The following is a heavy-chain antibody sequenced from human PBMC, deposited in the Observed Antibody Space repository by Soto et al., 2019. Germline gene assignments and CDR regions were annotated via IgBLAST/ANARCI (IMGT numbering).Heavy chain of an antibody. Sequence: GGSLRLSCVASGFTFGTYWMNWVRQDPGKGLLWVSHINTDGSLIRDADSVNGRFTISRDNAKKTLYLQMSSLRVEDTAVYYCVRGNPLNDYWGQGTLVTVSS. CDR3: VRGNPLNDY. CDR1: GFTFGTYW. J-gene: IGHJ4*02. D-gene: IGHD1-1*01. V-gene: IGHV3-74*01. CDR2: INTDGSLI.